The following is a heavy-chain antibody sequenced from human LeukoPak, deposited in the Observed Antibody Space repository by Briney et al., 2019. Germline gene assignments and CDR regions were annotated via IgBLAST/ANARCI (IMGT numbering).Heavy chain of an antibody. CDR2: ISSNEGST. Sequence: GSLRLSCAASGFPLCSYPMHWLRQARGKGLEYVSAISSNEGSTYYRNSVKGRFTISRDNSKNTLDLQMNSRRAEDTAVYYFARDPQRPHWFDPWGQGTLVTVSS. CDR3: ARDPQRPHWFDP. CDR1: GFPLCSYP. V-gene: IGHV3-64*01. J-gene: IGHJ5*02.